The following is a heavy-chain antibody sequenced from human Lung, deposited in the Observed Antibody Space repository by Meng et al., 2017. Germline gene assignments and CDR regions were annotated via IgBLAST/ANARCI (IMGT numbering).Heavy chain of an antibody. CDR2: ISVHNGNT. D-gene: IGHD6-13*01. CDR3: ARDLKPEGIATEYLEY. Sequence: QVQVVQSGSEVRNPGASLNVSCKTSGYTLIRHVITWVRQAPGQGLEWMGWISVHNGNTNYAEKFQGRVTMTTDTSTNTAYMELRSLTSDDTAVYYCARDLKPEGIATEYLEYWGQGTLVTVSS. V-gene: IGHV1-18*01. J-gene: IGHJ4*02. CDR1: GYTLIRHV.